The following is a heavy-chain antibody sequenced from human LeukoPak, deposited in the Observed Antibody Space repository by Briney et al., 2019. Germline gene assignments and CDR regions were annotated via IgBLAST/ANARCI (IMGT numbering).Heavy chain of an antibody. CDR2: INPNSGGT. J-gene: IGHJ4*02. D-gene: IGHD5-18*01. V-gene: IGHV1-2*02. CDR1: GYTFIDYY. CDR3: ARDRTHTALLDY. Sequence: ASVKVSCKASGYTFIDYYMQWVRQAPGQGLEWMGWINPNSGGTNFAQKFQGRVTMTRDTSISTAYMELSSLRSDDTAVYYCARDRTHTALLDYWGQGTLVTVSS.